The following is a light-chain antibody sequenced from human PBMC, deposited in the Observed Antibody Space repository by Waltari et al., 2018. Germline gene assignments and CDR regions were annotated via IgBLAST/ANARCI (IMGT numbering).Light chain of an antibody. V-gene: IGKV1-5*03. CDR1: QTISTW. J-gene: IGKJ1*01. CDR2: KAS. CDR3: QQYHASWT. Sequence: DIQMTQSPSILSTSVGDRVTITCRASQTISTWLAWYQQKPGKAPKLLIYKASSLESGVSSRFSGSGSGTEFTLTISNLQPDDFATYYCQQYHASWTFGQGTRVEIK.